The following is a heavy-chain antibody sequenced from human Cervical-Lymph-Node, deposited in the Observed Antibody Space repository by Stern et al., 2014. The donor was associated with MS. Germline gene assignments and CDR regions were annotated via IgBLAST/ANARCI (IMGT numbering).Heavy chain of an antibody. CDR2: ISYEGSTK. CDR3: AKDASTNYFRFFFDG. J-gene: IGHJ4*02. D-gene: IGHD3-9*01. CDR1: GFMFRSFA. V-gene: IGHV3-30*18. Sequence: VQLVESGGGVVQPGRSLRLSCAASGFMFRSFAMHWVRHSPGKGLEWVAGISYEGSTKYYGDSVKGRFTISRDNSKNTMYLQMNSLRPEDTALYHCAKDASTNYFRFFFDGWGQGALVTVSS.